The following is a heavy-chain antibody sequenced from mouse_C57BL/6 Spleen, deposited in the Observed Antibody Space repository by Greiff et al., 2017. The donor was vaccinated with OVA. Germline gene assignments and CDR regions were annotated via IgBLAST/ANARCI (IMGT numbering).Heavy chain of an antibody. CDR3: ARQGTYYGSSPLDY. CDR1: GFTFSSYT. D-gene: IGHD1-1*01. Sequence: EVMLVESGGGLVKPGGSLKLSCAASGFTFSSYTMSWVRQTPEKRLEWVATISGGGGNTYYPDSVKGRFTISRDNAKNTLYLQMSSLRSEDTALYYCARQGTYYGSSPLDYWGQGTTLTVSS. CDR2: ISGGGGNT. J-gene: IGHJ2*01. V-gene: IGHV5-9*01.